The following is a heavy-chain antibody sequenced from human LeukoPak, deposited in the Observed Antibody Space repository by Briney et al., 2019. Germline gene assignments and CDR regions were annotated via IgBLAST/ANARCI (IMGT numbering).Heavy chain of an antibody. J-gene: IGHJ4*02. CDR2: ISNSGSTI. D-gene: IGHD2-21*01. CDR3: ARETDYSFDY. CDR1: GFTFSDYY. Sequence: GGSLRLSCAASGFTFSDYYMTWIRQAPGKGLEWVSYISNSGSTINYADSVKGRFTISRDNAKNSLYLQMNSLRAEDTAVYYCARETDYSFDYWGQGTLVTVSS. V-gene: IGHV3-11*01.